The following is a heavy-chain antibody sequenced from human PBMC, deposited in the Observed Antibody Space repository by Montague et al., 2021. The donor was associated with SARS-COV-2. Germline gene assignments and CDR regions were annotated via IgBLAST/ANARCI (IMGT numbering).Heavy chain of an antibody. J-gene: IGHJ6*02. Sequence: SETLSLTCTVSGGSMSGYYWSWIRQPPGKALEWIGYIYYSGSTXXXPSXXXRVTVSVDRSENQFSLKLSSVTAADTAVYYCARLLRSCTNAVCSTYYYYAMDDWGQGTPVTVSS. CDR3: ARLLRSCTNAVCSTYYYYAMDD. V-gene: IGHV4-59*01. CDR2: IYYSGST. CDR1: GGSMSGYY. D-gene: IGHD2-8*01.